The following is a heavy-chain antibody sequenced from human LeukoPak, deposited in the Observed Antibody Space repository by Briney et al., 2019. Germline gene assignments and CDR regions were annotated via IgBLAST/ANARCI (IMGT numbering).Heavy chain of an antibody. J-gene: IGHJ4*02. D-gene: IGHD3-10*01. CDR2: ITTKAEGGTT. CDR3: ASYGSGSHDY. V-gene: IGHV3-15*01. CDR1: GFTFSNAW. Sequence: PGGSLRLSCAASGFTFSNAWMNWVRQAPGKGLEWVGRITTKAEGGTTDYAAPVKGRFSISRDDSKNTVYLQMNSLKTEDTAVYYCASYGSGSHDYGGQGPLVTASS.